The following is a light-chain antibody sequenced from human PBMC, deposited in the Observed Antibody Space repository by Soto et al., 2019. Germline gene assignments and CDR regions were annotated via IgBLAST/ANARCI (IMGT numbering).Light chain of an antibody. CDR3: SSYLGSSTLSGV. V-gene: IGLV2-14*01. J-gene: IGLJ1*01. CDR1: TSDVGGYDY. Sequence: QSVLTQPASVSGFPGQSITVSCTGTTSDVGGYDYVAWYQQHPGKAPKLMIYDVSSRPSGVSNRFSGSKSGNTASLTISGLQAEDEADYYCSSYLGSSTLSGVFGNGTKVTVL. CDR2: DVS.